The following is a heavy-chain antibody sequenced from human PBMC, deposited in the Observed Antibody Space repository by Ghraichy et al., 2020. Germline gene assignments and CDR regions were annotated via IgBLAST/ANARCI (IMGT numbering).Heavy chain of an antibody. Sequence: GGSLRLSCAVSGFTLSSHWMHWVRQAPGKGLVWVSRIHPDGSDTTYADSVKGRFTISRDNAENMVYLQMNSLRVEDAAVYYCVRDRTVAGTGPHFDYWGQGTLVTVSS. CDR3: VRDRTVAGTGPHFDY. CDR2: IHPDGSDT. D-gene: IGHD6-13*01. J-gene: IGHJ4*02. V-gene: IGHV3-74*01. CDR1: GFTLSSHW.